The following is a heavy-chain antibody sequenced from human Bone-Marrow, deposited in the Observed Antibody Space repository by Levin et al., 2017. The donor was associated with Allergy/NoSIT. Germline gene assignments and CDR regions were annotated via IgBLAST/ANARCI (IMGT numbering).Heavy chain of an antibody. CDR2: ISWNGQNI. D-gene: IGHD3-9*01. Sequence: GGSLRLSCAASGFTFDDYAMHWVRQVPGKGLEWVSSISWNGQNIGYADSVKGRFTISRDNAKNSLYLQVKSLRPEDTALYYCAKDKIPTGFYSHFDFWGQGTLLTVSS. CDR1: GFTFDDYA. CDR3: AKDKIPTGFYSHFDF. J-gene: IGHJ4*02. V-gene: IGHV3-9*01.